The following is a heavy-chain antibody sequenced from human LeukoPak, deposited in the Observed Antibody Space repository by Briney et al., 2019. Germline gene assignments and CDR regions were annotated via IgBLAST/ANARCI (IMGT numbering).Heavy chain of an antibody. CDR3: ARANFLYCSSTTCLFDY. V-gene: IGHV1-2*02. Sequence: ASVTVSFTASGYTFTDYWLHWVRQAPGQGFEWMGWINPNSGDTNYAQKFQGRVTMTRDTSISTAHMEMSRLRSDDTAVYYCARANFLYCSSTTCLFDYWGQGTLVTVSS. CDR1: GYTFTDYW. J-gene: IGHJ4*02. CDR2: INPNSGDT. D-gene: IGHD2-2*01.